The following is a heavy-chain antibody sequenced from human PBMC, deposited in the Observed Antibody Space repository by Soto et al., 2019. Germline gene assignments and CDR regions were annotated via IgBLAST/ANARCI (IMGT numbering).Heavy chain of an antibody. V-gene: IGHV4-39*01. Sequence: QLQMQESGPGLVQPSETLSLTCTVSGGSISSSTYYLGWIRQPPGKGLEWIGSIYYSGSAYYNPALKSRVTISVDTSKNQYSLKLSSVTAADTAVYFCARPLLGATILSGFDSWGQGILVTVSS. CDR2: IYYSGSA. D-gene: IGHD5-12*01. J-gene: IGHJ4*02. CDR3: ARPLLGATILSGFDS. CDR1: GGSISSSTYY.